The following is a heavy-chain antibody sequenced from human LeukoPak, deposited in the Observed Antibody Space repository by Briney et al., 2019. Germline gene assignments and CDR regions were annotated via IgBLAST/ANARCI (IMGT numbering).Heavy chain of an antibody. CDR1: VYTLTELS. CDR2: FDPEDGET. Sequence: GSSVTVSCKVSVYTLTELSMYWVRQAPGKGREWMGGFDPEDGETIYAQKFQGRVTMTEDTSTDTAYMELSSLRSEDTAVYYCVKGLYDDLLTGTSKYWGQGTLVAVSS. CDR3: VKGLYDDLLTGTSKY. J-gene: IGHJ4*02. V-gene: IGHV1-24*01. D-gene: IGHD3-9*01.